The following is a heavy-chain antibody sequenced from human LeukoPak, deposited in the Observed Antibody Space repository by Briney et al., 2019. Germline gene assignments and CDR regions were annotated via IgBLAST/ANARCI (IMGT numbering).Heavy chain of an antibody. CDR1: GYTFTSYD. CDR2: MSPNSGDT. J-gene: IGHJ4*02. Sequence: ASVKVSCKASGYTFTSYDFNWVRQATGQRPEWMGWMSPNSGDTGYAQKFQDRVTMTRNTTVSTAYMELSSLRSDDTAVYYCARGPPNWGYDYWGPGTLVTVSS. V-gene: IGHV1-8*01. CDR3: ARGPPNWGYDY. D-gene: IGHD7-27*01.